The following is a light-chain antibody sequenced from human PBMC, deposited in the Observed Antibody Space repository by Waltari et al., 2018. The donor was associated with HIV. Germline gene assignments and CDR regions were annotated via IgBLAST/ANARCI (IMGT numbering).Light chain of an antibody. J-gene: IGLJ1*01. Sequence: QSALTQPASVSASPGQSITISCTGTSRDVGGYDSVSWYHQHPGKAPQLMIYDVSYRPSGVSNRFSGSKSGNTASLTISGLQAEDEADYYCSSYTSSSLYVFGTGTKVTVL. CDR3: SSYTSSSLYV. V-gene: IGLV2-14*03. CDR2: DVS. CDR1: SRDVGGYDS.